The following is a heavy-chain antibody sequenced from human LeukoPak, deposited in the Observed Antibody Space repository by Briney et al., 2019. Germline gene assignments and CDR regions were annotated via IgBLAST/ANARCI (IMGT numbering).Heavy chain of an antibody. V-gene: IGHV3-7*01. D-gene: IGHD3-22*01. CDR3: ARDRVYYDSSGYFSGYAFDI. Sequence: GGSLRLSCAASGFTFSSYWMSWVRQAPGKGLEWVANIKQDGSEKYYVDSVKGRFTISRDNAKNSLYLQMNSLRAEDTAVYYCARDRVYYDSSGYFSGYAFDIWGQGTMVTVSS. J-gene: IGHJ3*02. CDR1: GFTFSSYW. CDR2: IKQDGSEK.